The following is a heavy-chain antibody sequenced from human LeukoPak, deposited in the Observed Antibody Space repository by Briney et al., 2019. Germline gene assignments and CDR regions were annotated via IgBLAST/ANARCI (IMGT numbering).Heavy chain of an antibody. CDR2: IYYSGST. CDR3: ARVGWELDYYDSSGYYYLHFDY. V-gene: IGHV4-39*07. CDR1: GGSISSSSYY. D-gene: IGHD3-22*01. J-gene: IGHJ4*02. Sequence: NTSETLSLTCTVSGGSISSSSYYWGWIRQPPGKGLEWIGSIYYSGSTYYNPSLKSRVTISVDTSKNQFSLKLSSVTAADTAVYYCARVGWELDYYDSSGYYYLHFDYWGQGTLVTVSS.